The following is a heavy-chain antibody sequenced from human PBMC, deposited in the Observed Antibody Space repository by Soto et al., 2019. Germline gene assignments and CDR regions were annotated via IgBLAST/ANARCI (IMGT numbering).Heavy chain of an antibody. V-gene: IGHV3-23*01. Sequence: GGSLRLSCAASGFTFSSYAMSWVRQAPGKGLEWVSAISGSGGSTYYADSVKGRFTISRDNSKNTLYLQMNSLRAEDTAVYYCAKNWDYYDSSGYSFDYWGQGTLVTVSS. J-gene: IGHJ4*02. CDR1: GFTFSSYA. CDR2: ISGSGGST. CDR3: AKNWDYYDSSGYSFDY. D-gene: IGHD3-22*01.